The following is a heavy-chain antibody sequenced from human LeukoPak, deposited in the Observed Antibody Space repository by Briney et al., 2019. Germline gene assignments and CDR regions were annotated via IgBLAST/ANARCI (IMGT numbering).Heavy chain of an antibody. Sequence: GGSLRLSCAASGFTFSSYWMTWVRQAPGKGLEWVAKIKQDGSQKYYADSLEGRFTISRDNGKNSLYLQMNSLRAEDTAVYYCARGLVGGNYWGQGTLVTVSS. CDR2: IKQDGSQK. V-gene: IGHV3-7*02. CDR3: ARGLVGGNY. D-gene: IGHD6-19*01. J-gene: IGHJ4*02. CDR1: GFTFSSYW.